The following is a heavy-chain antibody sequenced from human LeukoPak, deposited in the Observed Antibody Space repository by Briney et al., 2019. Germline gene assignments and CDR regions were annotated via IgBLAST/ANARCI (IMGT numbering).Heavy chain of an antibody. Sequence: GGSLRLSCAASGFTFSSYAMSWVRQAPGKGLEWVSAMSADGGSTYYADSVKGRFSISRDNSKNTLYLQMNNLRAEDTAIYYCAKAGGYCTSTSCYLFDWGQGTLVTVSS. V-gene: IGHV3-23*01. CDR2: MSADGGST. CDR1: GFTFSSYA. D-gene: IGHD2-2*01. CDR3: AKAGGYCTSTSCYLFD. J-gene: IGHJ4*02.